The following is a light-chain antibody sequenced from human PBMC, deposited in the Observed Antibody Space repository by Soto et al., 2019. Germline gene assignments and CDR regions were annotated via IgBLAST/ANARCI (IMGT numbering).Light chain of an antibody. Sequence: EIVVTQSPATLSVSPGERVTLSCRASQSVSSSLAWYQQRPGQAPRLLIYDTSTRAAGISARFSGSGSGTEFTLTISSLQSKDFAVYYCQQYIEWPPGTFGQGTAVEIK. J-gene: IGKJ1*01. CDR3: QQYIEWPPGT. V-gene: IGKV3-15*01. CDR1: QSVSSS. CDR2: DTS.